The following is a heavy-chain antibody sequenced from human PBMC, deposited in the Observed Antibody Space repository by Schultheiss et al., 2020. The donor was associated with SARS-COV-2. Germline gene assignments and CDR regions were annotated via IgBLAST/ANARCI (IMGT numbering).Heavy chain of an antibody. CDR2: IYYSGST. Sequence: SETLSLTCTVSGGSISSGGSYWSWIRQHPGKGLEWIGHIYYSGSTYYNPSLKSRVTISVDTSENQFSLRLTSVTAADTAVYYCARLPVRGYSGNDPGYGLDVWGQGTTVTVSS. D-gene: IGHD5-12*01. J-gene: IGHJ6*02. CDR1: GGSISSGGSY. V-gene: IGHV4-31*03. CDR3: ARLPVRGYSGNDPGYGLDV.